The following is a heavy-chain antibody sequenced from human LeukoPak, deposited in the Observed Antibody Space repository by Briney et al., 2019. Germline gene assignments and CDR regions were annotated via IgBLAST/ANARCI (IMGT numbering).Heavy chain of an antibody. J-gene: IGHJ4*02. D-gene: IGHD2-2*01. CDR1: GFTCSASG. CDR2: IACDGSNE. Sequence: GASLRLSCVASGFTCSASGMHWVRQAPGKGLEWVAFIACDGSNEYDVDFAKGRFTISRDNSKNTLFLQMNSLRTEDTAVYYCYAQAGSWGQGTLVTVSS. V-gene: IGHV3-30*03. CDR3: YAQAGS.